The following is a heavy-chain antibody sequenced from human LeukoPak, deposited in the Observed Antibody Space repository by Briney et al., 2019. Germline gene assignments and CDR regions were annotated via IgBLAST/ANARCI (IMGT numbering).Heavy chain of an antibody. Sequence: APVKVSCKASGYAFTSDYIHWVRQAPGRGLEWMGIIYPSGGTTNYAQKFQGRVTMTRDRSTSTVYMELSSLRSEDTAVYYCARAITIFGVAIPVFWGQGTLVTVSS. J-gene: IGHJ4*02. CDR1: GYAFTSDY. CDR3: ARAITIFGVAIPVF. D-gene: IGHD3-3*01. CDR2: IYPSGGTT. V-gene: IGHV1-46*01.